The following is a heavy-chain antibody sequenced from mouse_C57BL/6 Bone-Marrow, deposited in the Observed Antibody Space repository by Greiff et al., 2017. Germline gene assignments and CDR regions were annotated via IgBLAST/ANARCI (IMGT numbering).Heavy chain of an antibody. V-gene: IGHV3-6*01. J-gene: IGHJ4*01. CDR1: GYSITSGYY. Sequence: VQLQQSGPGLVKPSQSLSLTCSVTGYSITSGYYWNWIRQFPGNKLEWMGYISYDGSNNYNPSLKNRISITRDTSKNQFFLQLNSVTTEDTATYYCARVGAMDYWGQGTSVTVSS. CDR3: ARVGAMDY. CDR2: ISYDGSN.